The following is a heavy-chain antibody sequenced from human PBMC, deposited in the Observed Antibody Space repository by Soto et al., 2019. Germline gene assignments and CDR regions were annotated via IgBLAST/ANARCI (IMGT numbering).Heavy chain of an antibody. CDR2: INHSGST. CDR1: GGSFSGYD. CDR3: TRHGTNSGYYYVGWFDP. V-gene: IGHV4-34*01. J-gene: IGHJ5*02. D-gene: IGHD3-22*01. Sequence: PSETLRLTYAVYGGSFSGYDWSWIRQPPGKGLEWIGEINHSGSTNYNPSLKSRVTISVDTSKNQFSLKLSSVTAADTAVYYCTRHGTNSGYYYVGWFDPWGQGTQVTVSS.